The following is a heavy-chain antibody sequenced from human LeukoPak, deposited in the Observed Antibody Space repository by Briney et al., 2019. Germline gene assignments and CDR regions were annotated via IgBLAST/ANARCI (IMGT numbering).Heavy chain of an antibody. D-gene: IGHD6-19*01. V-gene: IGHV4-59*01. Sequence: PSETLSLTCTVSGDSISSYYWSWLRQPPGKGLEWIAYIKYSGSTNYNPSLKSRVTISVDTSKNQFSLKLTSVSAADTAVYYCARGAGWYGYWGQGTLVTVSS. J-gene: IGHJ4*02. CDR1: GDSISSYY. CDR2: IKYSGST. CDR3: ARGAGWYGY.